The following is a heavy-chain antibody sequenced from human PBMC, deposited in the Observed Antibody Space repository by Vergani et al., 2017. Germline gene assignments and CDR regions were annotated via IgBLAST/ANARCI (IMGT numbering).Heavy chain of an antibody. CDR3: ARLSGGYDLNRVRYFDL. V-gene: IGHV4-38-2*01. J-gene: IGHJ2*01. D-gene: IGHD5-12*01. CDR2: IYHSGST. CDR1: GYSISSGYY. Sequence: QVQLQESGPGLVKPSETLSLTCAVSGYSISSGYYWGWIRQPPGKGLEWIGSIYHSGSTYYNPSLKSRVTISADTSKNQFSLKLSSVTAADTAVYYCARLSGGYDLNRVRYFDLWGRGTLVTVSS.